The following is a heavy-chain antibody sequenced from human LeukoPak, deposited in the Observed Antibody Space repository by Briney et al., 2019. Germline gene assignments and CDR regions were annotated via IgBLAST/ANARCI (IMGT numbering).Heavy chain of an antibody. CDR2: IHYSGST. CDR1: GGSLSSYY. Sequence: SETLSLTCTVSGGSLSSYYWSWIRQTPGKGLAWIGYIHYSGSTNYNASLESRVTMSVDTSKNQFSLRLSSVTATDTAFYYCARHQQWLMYFDYWGQGTLVTVSS. V-gene: IGHV4-59*08. J-gene: IGHJ4*02. D-gene: IGHD6-19*01. CDR3: ARHQQWLMYFDY.